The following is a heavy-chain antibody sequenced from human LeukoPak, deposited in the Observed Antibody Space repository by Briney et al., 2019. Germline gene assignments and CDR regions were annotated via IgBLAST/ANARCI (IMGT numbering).Heavy chain of an antibody. J-gene: IGHJ3*02. Sequence: ASVKVSCKASGYSFTNYYIHWLRQAPGQGLEWMGIINPSGGSTNYAQKLQGRVTMTTDTSTSTAYMELRSLRSDDTAVYYCATASGTYAFDIWGQGTMVTVSS. CDR2: INPSGGST. CDR3: ATASGTYAFDI. D-gene: IGHD3-10*01. CDR1: GYSFTNYY. V-gene: IGHV1-46*01.